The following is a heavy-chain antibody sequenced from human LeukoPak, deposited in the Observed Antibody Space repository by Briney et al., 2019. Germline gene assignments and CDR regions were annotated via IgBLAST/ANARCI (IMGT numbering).Heavy chain of an antibody. J-gene: IGHJ4*02. CDR3: AKDLRFFTYDRSNVRGSCGSALVL. Sequence: GGSLRLSCAASGFTFSSYAMSWVRQAPGKGLEWVSAISGSGGSTYYADSVKGRFTISRDNSKNTLYLQMNSLRAEDTAVYYSAKDLRFFTYDRSNVRGSCGSALVLWAQETLVTVSS. V-gene: IGHV3-23*01. CDR1: GFTFSSYA. D-gene: IGHD3-22*01. CDR2: ISGSGGST.